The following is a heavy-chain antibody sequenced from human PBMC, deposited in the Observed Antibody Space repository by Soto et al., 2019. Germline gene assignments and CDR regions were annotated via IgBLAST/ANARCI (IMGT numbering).Heavy chain of an antibody. CDR2: INTGNGNT. CDR1: GYTFTNYA. J-gene: IGHJ4*02. CDR3: ARAGGDCSTTNCYMIDY. Sequence: GASVKVSCKASGYTFTNYAMHWVRQAPGQRLEWMGWINTGNGNTKYSQKFQGRVTITRDTSASTAYMELSSLRSEDTAVYYCARAGGDCSTTNCYMIDYWGQGTLVTVSS. V-gene: IGHV1-3*04. D-gene: IGHD2-2*02.